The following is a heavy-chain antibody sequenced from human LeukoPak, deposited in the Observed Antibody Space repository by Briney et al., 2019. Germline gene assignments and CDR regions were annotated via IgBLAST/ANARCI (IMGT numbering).Heavy chain of an antibody. CDR3: ARAADTAMVTPDY. D-gene: IGHD5-18*01. J-gene: IGHJ4*02. V-gene: IGHV1-3*01. CDR2: INAGNGNT. Sequence: ASVKVSCKASGYTFTSYAMHWVRQAPGQRLEWMGWINAGNGNTKYSQKFQGRVTITRDTSASTAYMELSSLRSEDTAVYYCARAADTAMVTPDYWGRGTLVTVSS. CDR1: GYTFTSYA.